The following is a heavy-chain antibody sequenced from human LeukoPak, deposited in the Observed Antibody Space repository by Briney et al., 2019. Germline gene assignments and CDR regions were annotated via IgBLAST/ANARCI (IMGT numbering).Heavy chain of an antibody. CDR1: GYTFTNYH. D-gene: IGHD3-3*01. CDR3: AREAVTISALVRTQTTKRPHRFDP. J-gene: IGHJ5*02. V-gene: IGHV1-46*01. CDR2: INPSGGST. Sequence: ASVKVSCKASGYTFTNYHMHWVRQAPGQGLEWMGIINPSGGSTNYAQKFQGRVTTTRDMSTNTVYMQLSSLRSEDTAVYYCAREAVTISALVRTQTTKRPHRFDPWGQGTLVTVSS.